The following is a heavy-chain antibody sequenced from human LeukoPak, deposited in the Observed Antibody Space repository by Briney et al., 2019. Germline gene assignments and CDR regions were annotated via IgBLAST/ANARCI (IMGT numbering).Heavy chain of an antibody. V-gene: IGHV3-9*01. CDR3: ARDSTHCTNGVCYNNYYYGMDV. J-gene: IGHJ6*02. Sequence: GGSLRLSCAASGFTFDDYAMHWVRQAPGEGLEWVSGISWNSGSIGYADSVKGRFTISRHNSKDTLYLQMNSLRAEDTAVYYCARDSTHCTNGVCYNNYYYGMDVWGQGTTVTVSS. CDR2: ISWNSGSI. D-gene: IGHD2-8*01. CDR1: GFTFDDYA.